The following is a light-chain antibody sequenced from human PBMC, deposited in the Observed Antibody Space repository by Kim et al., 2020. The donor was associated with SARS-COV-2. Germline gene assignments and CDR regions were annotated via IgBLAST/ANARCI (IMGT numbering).Light chain of an antibody. J-gene: IGLJ1*01. Sequence: SYELTQPPSVSVSPGQTASITCSGDKLGDKYACWYQQKPGQTPVLVIYQDNMRPSGIPERLSGSNSGNTATLTITGTQAMDEADYYCQAWDSSTYVFGTGTKVTVL. V-gene: IGLV3-1*01. CDR2: QDN. CDR3: QAWDSSTYV. CDR1: KLGDKY.